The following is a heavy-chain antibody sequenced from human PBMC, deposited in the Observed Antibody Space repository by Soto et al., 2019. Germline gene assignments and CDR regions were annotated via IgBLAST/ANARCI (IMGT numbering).Heavy chain of an antibody. CDR1: GGCLRGYE. CDR3: ARAAGFHDQGDLSSSPH. Sequence: SGTLALTCAVCGGCLRGYEWGVIRQPPGKGLEWIGEINHSGSTNYNPSLKSRVTISVDTSKNQFSLKLSSVTAADTAVYYCARAAGFHDQGDLSSSPHRGQGTLVPVSS. V-gene: IGHV4-34*01. J-gene: IGHJ1*01. D-gene: IGHD2-21*02. CDR2: INHSGST.